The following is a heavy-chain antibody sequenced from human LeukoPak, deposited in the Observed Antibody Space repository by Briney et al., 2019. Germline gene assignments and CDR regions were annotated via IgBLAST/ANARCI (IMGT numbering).Heavy chain of an antibody. Sequence: PGGSLRLSCAASGFTVSSNDMSWVRQAPGKGLEWVSVIDSGGSPYYADSVKGRFTISRDNSKNTLYLQMNSLRAEDTAVYYCARVVDHDYSDYYLDYWGQGTLVTVSS. CDR2: IDSGGSP. CDR1: GFTVSSND. V-gene: IGHV3-53*01. D-gene: IGHD4-11*01. J-gene: IGHJ4*02. CDR3: ARVVDHDYSDYYLDY.